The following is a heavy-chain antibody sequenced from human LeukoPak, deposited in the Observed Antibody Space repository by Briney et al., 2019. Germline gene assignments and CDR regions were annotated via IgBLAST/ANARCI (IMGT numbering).Heavy chain of an antibody. Sequence: PGVSLRLSCAASGFTFSSYAMHWVRQAPGKGLEWVAVISDDGSNKYFADSVRGRFTISRDNSKNTLYLQMNSLRAEDTAVYYCAREDYGNFHFDYWGQGTLVTVSS. CDR2: ISDDGSNK. J-gene: IGHJ4*02. V-gene: IGHV3-30-3*01. CDR3: AREDYGNFHFDY. CDR1: GFTFSSYA. D-gene: IGHD4-17*01.